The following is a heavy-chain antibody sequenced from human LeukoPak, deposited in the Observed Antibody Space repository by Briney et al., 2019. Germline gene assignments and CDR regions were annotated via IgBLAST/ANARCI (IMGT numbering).Heavy chain of an antibody. CDR3: ARAGHRIYYDGIDY. CDR1: GFTFSSYA. CDR2: ISDSGGNT. Sequence: GGSLRLSCAASGFTFSSYAMSWVRQAPGQGLEWVSAISDSGGNTYYADSVKGRFTISRDNSKNTLYLQMNSLRAEDTAVYYCARAGHRIYYDGIDYWGQGTLVTVSS. J-gene: IGHJ4*02. V-gene: IGHV3-23*01. D-gene: IGHD3-22*01.